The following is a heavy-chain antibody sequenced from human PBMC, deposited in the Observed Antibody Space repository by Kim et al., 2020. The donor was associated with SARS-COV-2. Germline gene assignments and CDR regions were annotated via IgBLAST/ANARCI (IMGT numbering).Heavy chain of an antibody. CDR1: GFTFSSYA. V-gene: IGHV3-64*01. CDR3: ARDRARVATIAFYYGMDV. D-gene: IGHD5-12*01. Sequence: GGSLRLSCAASGFTFSSYAMHWVRQAPGKGLEYVSAISSNGGSTYYANSVKGRFTISRDNSKNTLYLQMGSLRAEDMAVYYCARDRARVATIAFYYGMDVWGQGTTVTVSS. J-gene: IGHJ6*02. CDR2: ISSNGGST.